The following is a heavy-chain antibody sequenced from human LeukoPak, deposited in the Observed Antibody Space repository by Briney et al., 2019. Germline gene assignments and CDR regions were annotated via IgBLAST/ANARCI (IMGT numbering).Heavy chain of an antibody. J-gene: IGHJ1*01. D-gene: IGHD3-10*01. CDR2: INHSGST. Sequence: PSETLSLTCAVYGGSFSGYYWSWIRQPPGKGLEWIGEINHSGSTNYNPSLKSRVTISVDTSKNQFSLKLSSVTAADTAVYYCARGTSITMVRGVLPQHWGQGTLVTVSS. V-gene: IGHV4-34*01. CDR3: ARGTSITMVRGVLPQH. CDR1: GGSFSGYY.